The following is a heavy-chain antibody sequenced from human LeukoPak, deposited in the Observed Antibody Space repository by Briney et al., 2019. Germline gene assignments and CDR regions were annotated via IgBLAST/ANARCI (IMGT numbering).Heavy chain of an antibody. CDR3: AKSGYYDSSGHLYNWFDP. CDR2: ISSSGSGDNT. V-gene: IGHV3-23*01. D-gene: IGHD3-22*01. CDR1: GVTLSTYA. J-gene: IGHJ5*02. Sequence: PGGSLRLSCAASGVTLSTYAMSWARQAPGKGLEWVSGISSSGSGDNTYYADSVKGRFTISRDNSKNTLYLQMNSLRAEDTAVYYCAKSGYYDSSGHLYNWFDPWGQGTLVTVSS.